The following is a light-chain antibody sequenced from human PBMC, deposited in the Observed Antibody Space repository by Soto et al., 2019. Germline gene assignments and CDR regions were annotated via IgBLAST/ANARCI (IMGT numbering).Light chain of an antibody. V-gene: IGKV1-33*01. CDR2: DAS. CDR1: QDISNY. CDR3: QQYDNLPFT. Sequence: DLQMTQSPSSLSASVGDRVTITCQASQDISNYLYWYQQKPGKAPKLLFYDASNLETGVPSRFSGSGCGTDYTCTISSLQPEDIATYYCQQYDNLPFTFGGGTKVEIK. J-gene: IGKJ4*01.